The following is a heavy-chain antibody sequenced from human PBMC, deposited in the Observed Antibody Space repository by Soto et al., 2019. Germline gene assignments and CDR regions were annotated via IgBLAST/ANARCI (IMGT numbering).Heavy chain of an antibody. CDR2: IYYSGST. D-gene: IGHD2-21*02. V-gene: IGHV4-31*03. Sequence: PSQTLTLTCTVTVASISSCGYYWSWIRHHPGKGLEWIGYIYYSGSTYYNPSLKSRVTISVDTSKNQFSLKLSSVTAADTAVYYCARGAVVTPLYYYYGMDVWGQGTTVTVSS. CDR3: ARGAVVTPLYYYYGMDV. CDR1: VASISSCGYY. J-gene: IGHJ6*02.